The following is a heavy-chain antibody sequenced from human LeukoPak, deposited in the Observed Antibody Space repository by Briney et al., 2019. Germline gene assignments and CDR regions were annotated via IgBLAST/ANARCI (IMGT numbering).Heavy chain of an antibody. CDR1: GFIFSSYW. CDR3: PSLVEVPAAPSYFAS. D-gene: IGHD2-15*01. CDR2: INSDGSST. V-gene: IGHV3-74*01. Sequence: GGSLRLSCAASGFIFSSYWMHWVRQAPGKGLVWVSRINSDGSSTSYADSVKGRFTISRDNAKNTLYLQMNSLRAEDTAVYYCPSLVEVPAAPSYFASWGKETLVTVSP. J-gene: IGHJ4*02.